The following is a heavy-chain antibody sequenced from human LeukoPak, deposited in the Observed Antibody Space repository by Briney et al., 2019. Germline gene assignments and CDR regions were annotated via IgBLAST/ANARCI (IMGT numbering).Heavy chain of an antibody. Sequence: GGSLRLSCAASGFTFNSYGMSWVRQAPGEGLEWVSAISGSGDRTYYADSVKGRFTISRDNAKNSLYLQMNSLRAEDTAVYYCARVHGAYPFDYWGQGTLVTVSS. D-gene: IGHD4/OR15-4a*01. CDR3: ARVHGAYPFDY. V-gene: IGHV3-23*01. CDR2: ISGSGDRT. J-gene: IGHJ4*02. CDR1: GFTFNSYG.